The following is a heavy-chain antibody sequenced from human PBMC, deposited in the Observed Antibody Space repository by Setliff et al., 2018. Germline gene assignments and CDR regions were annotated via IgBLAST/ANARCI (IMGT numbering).Heavy chain of an antibody. Sequence: SETLSLTCTVSGDSISSSNYYWGWIRQPPGKGLEWIAAIKYSGSTSFNPPLKSRVTISVDKSKSQFSLKLSSVTAVDTAVYYCARQGTYCDGGGGSCFPPNYWGQGILVTVSS. CDR3: ARQGTYCDGGGGSCFPPNY. D-gene: IGHD2-15*01. V-gene: IGHV4-39*01. J-gene: IGHJ4*02. CDR1: GDSISSSNYY. CDR2: IKYSGST.